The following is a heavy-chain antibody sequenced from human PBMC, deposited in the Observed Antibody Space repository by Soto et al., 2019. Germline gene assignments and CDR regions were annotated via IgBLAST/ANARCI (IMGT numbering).Heavy chain of an antibody. V-gene: IGHV1-69*13. CDR2: IIPIFGTA. J-gene: IGHJ6*02. CDR1: GGTFSSYA. D-gene: IGHD6-19*01. CDR3: ARGFKQWLVRYYYYGMDV. Sequence: GASVKVSGKASGGTFSSYAISWVRQAPGQGLEWMGEIIPIFGTANYAQKFQGRVTITADESTSTAYMELSSLRSEDTAVYYCARGFKQWLVRYYYYGMDVWGQGTTINVSS.